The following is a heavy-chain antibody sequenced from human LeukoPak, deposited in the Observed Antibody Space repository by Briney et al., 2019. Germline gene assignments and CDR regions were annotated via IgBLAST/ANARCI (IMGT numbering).Heavy chain of an antibody. CDR3: VKASFSGSSLAPFDY. V-gene: IGHV3-64D*06. CDR2: ISNNGGNT. Sequence: PGGSLRLSCSASGFIFSNYAMHWVRQAPGKELECVSAISNNGGNTYYAKSVKGRFTISRDNSENTLSLQMSSLIPEDTAIYYCVKASFSGSSLAPFDYWGQGTLVTVSS. D-gene: IGHD6-6*01. J-gene: IGHJ4*02. CDR1: GFIFSNYA.